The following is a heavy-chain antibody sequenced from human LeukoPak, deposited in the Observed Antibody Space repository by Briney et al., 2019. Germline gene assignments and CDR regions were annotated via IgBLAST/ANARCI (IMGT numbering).Heavy chain of an antibody. D-gene: IGHD6-13*01. CDR3: SRENLAAAFDP. V-gene: IGHV3-49*03. J-gene: IGHJ5*01. CDR1: EFTFGDYA. Sequence: GRSLRLSCTASEFTFGDYAMSWFRQAPGKGLEWVGFIRSKAYGGTTEYAASVKGRFTISRDDSKSIAYLQMNSLKTVDTAVYYCSRENLAAAFDPWGQGTLVTVSS. CDR2: IRSKAYGGTT.